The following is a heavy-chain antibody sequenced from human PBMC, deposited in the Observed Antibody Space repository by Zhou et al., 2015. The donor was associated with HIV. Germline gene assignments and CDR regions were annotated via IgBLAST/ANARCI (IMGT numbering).Heavy chain of an antibody. Sequence: EVQLVESGGGLVKPGRSLRLSCTASGFTFGDYGMSWFRQVPGKGLEWVGFIRSKTYGGTTEYAASVKGRFIISRDDSKSIAYLQMNSLKIEDTALYYCTRLDIPIRVFDYWGQGTLVTVSS. CDR3: TRLDIPIRVFDY. J-gene: IGHJ4*02. V-gene: IGHV3-49*05. D-gene: IGHD2-2*01. CDR1: GFTFGDYG. CDR2: IRSKTYGGTT.